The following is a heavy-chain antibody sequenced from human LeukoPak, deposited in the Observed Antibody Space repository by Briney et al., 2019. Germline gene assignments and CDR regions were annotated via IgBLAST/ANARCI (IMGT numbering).Heavy chain of an antibody. D-gene: IGHD2/OR15-2a*01. CDR1: GFTFSDYY. CDR2: ISSSGSTI. V-gene: IGHV3-11*04. CDR3: ARVRHTLYRLEYYYMDV. J-gene: IGHJ6*03. Sequence: PGGSLRLSCAASGFTFSDYYMSWIRQAPGKGLEWVSYISSSGSTIYYADSVKGRFTISRDNSKNTLYLQMNSLRAEDTAVYYCARVRHTLYRLEYYYMDVWGKGTTVTVSS.